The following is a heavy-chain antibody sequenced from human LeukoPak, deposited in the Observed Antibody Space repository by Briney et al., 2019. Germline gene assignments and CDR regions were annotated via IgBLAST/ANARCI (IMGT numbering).Heavy chain of an antibody. D-gene: IGHD3-3*01. Sequence: GESLKISCKGSGYSFTSYWIGWVRQMPGKGLEWMGIIYPGDSDTRYSPSFQGQVTISADKCISTAYLQWSSLKASDTAIYYCARSNYDFWSDYSTSYFDYWGQGTLLTVSS. CDR1: GYSFTSYW. CDR2: IYPGDSDT. V-gene: IGHV5-51*01. J-gene: IGHJ4*02. CDR3: ARSNYDFWSDYSTSYFDY.